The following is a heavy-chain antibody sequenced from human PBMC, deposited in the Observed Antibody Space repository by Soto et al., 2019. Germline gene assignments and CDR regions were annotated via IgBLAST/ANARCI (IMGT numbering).Heavy chain of an antibody. Sequence: VGSLRLSCADSGFIFSSYSMNWVRQAPGKGLEWVSSISSSSSYIYYADSVKGRFTISRDNSKNTLYLQMNSLRTDDTAVYYCAKATTEDGMDVWGQGTTVTVSS. D-gene: IGHD4-4*01. V-gene: IGHV3-21*01. CDR1: GFIFSSYS. CDR3: AKATTEDGMDV. J-gene: IGHJ6*02. CDR2: ISSSSSYI.